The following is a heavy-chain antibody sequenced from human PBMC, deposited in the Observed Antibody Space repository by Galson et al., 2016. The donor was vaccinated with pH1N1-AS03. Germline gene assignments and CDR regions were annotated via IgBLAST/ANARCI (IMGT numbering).Heavy chain of an antibody. V-gene: IGHV3-9*01. CDR2: ISWNNGST. Sequence: SLRLSCAGSGFTFDDYAMHWVRQAPGKGLEWVAGISWNNGSTSYADSVKGRFIVSRDNAKNSLYLQMNSLRPEDTAFYYCAKGAQKRIFHYDISGFLYWGQGTLVTVSS. CDR3: AKGAQKRIFHYDISGFLY. J-gene: IGHJ4*02. CDR1: GFTFDDYA. D-gene: IGHD3-22*01.